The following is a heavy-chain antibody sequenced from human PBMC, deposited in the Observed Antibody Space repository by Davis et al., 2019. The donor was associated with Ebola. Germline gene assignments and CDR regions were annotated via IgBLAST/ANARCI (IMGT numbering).Heavy chain of an antibody. CDR2: ISYDGSNK. CDR1: GFTFSSYA. Sequence: GESLKISCAASGFTFSSYAMHWVRQAPGKGLEWVAVISYDGSNKYYTDSVKGRLTISRDNSKNTLYLQMNSLRAEDTAVYYCARDPVAARPGEFDYWGQGTLVTVSS. CDR3: ARDPVAARPGEFDY. V-gene: IGHV3-30-3*01. D-gene: IGHD6-6*01. J-gene: IGHJ4*02.